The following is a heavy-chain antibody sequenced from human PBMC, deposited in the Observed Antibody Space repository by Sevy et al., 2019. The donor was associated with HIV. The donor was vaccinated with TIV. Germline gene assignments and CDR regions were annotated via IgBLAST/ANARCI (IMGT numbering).Heavy chain of an antibody. Sequence: GGSLRLSCAVSGFNFSNYSVDWVRQAPGKGLEWVSSISSSGSYIYYSDSLKGRITISRDNAKNSVYLQMNSLRAEDTAVYYCSSQFDYWGQGTLVTVSS. CDR2: ISSSGSYI. CDR1: GFNFSNYS. CDR3: SSQFDY. J-gene: IGHJ4*02. V-gene: IGHV3-21*01.